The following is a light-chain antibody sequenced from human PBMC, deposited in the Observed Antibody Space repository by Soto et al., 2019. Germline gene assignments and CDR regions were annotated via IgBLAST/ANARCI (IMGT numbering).Light chain of an antibody. CDR1: SSNIGNNY. V-gene: IGLV1-51*01. CDR2: DNN. J-gene: IGLJ1*01. CDR3: GTWDSSLSAYV. Sequence: QSVLTQPHSVSAAPGQKVTISCSGSSSNIGNNYVSWYQQLPGTAPKLLIYDNNKRPSGIPDRFSGSKSGTSATLGITGLQTGDEDDYYCGTWDSSLSAYVFGTGTKLTVL.